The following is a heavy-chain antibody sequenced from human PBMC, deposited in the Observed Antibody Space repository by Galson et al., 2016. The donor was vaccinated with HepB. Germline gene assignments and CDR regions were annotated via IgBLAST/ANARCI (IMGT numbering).Heavy chain of an antibody. CDR1: GHTFSSYY. Sequence: SVKVSCKASGHTFSSYYMHWVRQAPGQGLEWMGIINPNGSSASYAQQFQGRVTMTRDTSTSTLYMELSSLRSEDTAVYYCARWIANMYWFDSWGQGTQVTVSS. CDR3: ARWIANMYWFDS. V-gene: IGHV1-46*01. CDR2: INPNGSSA. D-gene: IGHD2-2*03. J-gene: IGHJ5*01.